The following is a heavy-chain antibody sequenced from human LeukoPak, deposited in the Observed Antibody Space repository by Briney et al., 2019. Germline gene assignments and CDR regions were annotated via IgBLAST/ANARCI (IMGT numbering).Heavy chain of an antibody. CDR2: INHSGST. D-gene: IGHD1/OR15-1a*01. J-gene: IGHJ5*02. CDR3: ARGTALEHPIHQNWFDP. V-gene: IGHV4-34*01. Sequence: SGTLSLTCAVYGGSFSGYYWSWIRQPPGKGLEWIGEINHSGSTNYNPSLKSRVTISVDTSKNQFSLKLSSVTAADTAVYYCARGTALEHPIHQNWFDPWGQGTLVTVSS. CDR1: GGSFSGYY.